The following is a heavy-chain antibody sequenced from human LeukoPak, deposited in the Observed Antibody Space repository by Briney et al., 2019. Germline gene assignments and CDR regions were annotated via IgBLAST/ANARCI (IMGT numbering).Heavy chain of an antibody. V-gene: IGHV4-59*01. Sequence: PSETLSLTCTVSGGSISSYYWSWIRQPPGKGLEWIGYIYHSGSTNYNPSLKSRVTISVDTSKNQFSLKLSSVIAADTAVYYCARTTEGYCSSASCFGFSYSYYMDVWGKGTTVTISS. J-gene: IGHJ6*03. CDR1: GGSISSYY. CDR2: IYHSGST. D-gene: IGHD2-2*01. CDR3: ARTTEGYCSSASCFGFSYSYYMDV.